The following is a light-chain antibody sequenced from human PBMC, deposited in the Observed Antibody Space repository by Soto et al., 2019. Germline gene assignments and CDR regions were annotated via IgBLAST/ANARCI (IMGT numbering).Light chain of an antibody. Sequence: EIVLTQSPGTLSLSPWEIATLSCRASQSVSSTYLAWYQQQPGQAPRLLIYDASNRATGIPARFSGSGSGTDFTLTISSLEPEDFAVYYCQQRSNGRTFGPGTKVDIK. CDR1: QSVSSTY. J-gene: IGKJ3*01. V-gene: IGKV3-11*01. CDR2: DAS. CDR3: QQRSNGRT.